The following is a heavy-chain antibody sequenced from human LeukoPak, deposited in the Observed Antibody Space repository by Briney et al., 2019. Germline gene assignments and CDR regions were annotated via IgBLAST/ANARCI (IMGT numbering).Heavy chain of an antibody. CDR2: INHSGST. Sequence: SETLSLTCAVYGGSFSGYYWSWIRQPPGKGLEWIGEINHSGSTNYNPSLKSRVTISVDTSKNQFSLKLSSVTAADTAVYYCARGGYNSRRDNWFDPWGQGTLVTVSS. J-gene: IGHJ5*02. CDR1: GGSFSGYY. D-gene: IGHD5-12*01. V-gene: IGHV4-34*01. CDR3: ARGGYNSRRDNWFDP.